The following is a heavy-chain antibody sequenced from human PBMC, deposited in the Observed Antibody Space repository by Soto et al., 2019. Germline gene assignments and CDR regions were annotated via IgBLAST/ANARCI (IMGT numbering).Heavy chain of an antibody. V-gene: IGHV4-39*01. Sequence: SETLSLTCTVSGGSISRTTDYWGWIRQPPGKGLEWIGNIYYSGNTFYNPSLQSRVTISVDTSKNQFSLKLTSATAADTAVYYCARRVTRPERFDYWGQGALVTVSS. J-gene: IGHJ4*02. D-gene: IGHD4-4*01. CDR3: ARRVTRPERFDY. CDR1: GGSISRTTDY. CDR2: IYYSGNT.